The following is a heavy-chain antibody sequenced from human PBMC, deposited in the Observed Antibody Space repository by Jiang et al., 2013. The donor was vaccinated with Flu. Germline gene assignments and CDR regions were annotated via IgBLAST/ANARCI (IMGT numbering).Heavy chain of an antibody. CDR3: VRDNWYDSSGYYYEPYL. CDR1: GYTFTSYG. D-gene: IGHD3-22*01. J-gene: IGHJ4*02. Sequence: SGAEVKKPGASVKVSCKASGYTFTSYGISWVRQAPGQGLEWMGWISAYNGNTNYAQKLQGRVTMTTDTSTSTAYMELRSLRSDDTAVYYCVRDNWYDSSGYYYEPYLWGQGTLVIVSS. CDR2: ISAYNGNT. V-gene: IGHV1-18*01.